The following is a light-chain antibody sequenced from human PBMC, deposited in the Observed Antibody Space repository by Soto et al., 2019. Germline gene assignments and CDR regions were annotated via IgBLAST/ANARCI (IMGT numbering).Light chain of an antibody. CDR1: QSVSSY. V-gene: IGKV3-11*01. CDR3: QQRSNWPPWT. CDR2: DAS. Sequence: EIVLTQSPATLSLSPGERATLSCRASQSVSSYLAWYRQKPGQAPRLLIYDASNRATGIPARFSGSGSGTDFTLTISSLEPEDLAVYYCQQRSNWPPWTFGQGTKVEIK. J-gene: IGKJ1*01.